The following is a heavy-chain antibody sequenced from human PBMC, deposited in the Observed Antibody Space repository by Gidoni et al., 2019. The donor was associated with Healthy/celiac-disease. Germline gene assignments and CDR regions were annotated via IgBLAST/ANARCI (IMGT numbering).Heavy chain of an antibody. CDR1: GFTFSSYA. CDR2: SSGSGGST. V-gene: IGHV3-23*01. CDR3: ANGRPGVTTLAFDI. D-gene: IGHD4-17*01. Sequence: EVQLLESGVGLVQPGGSLRLSCAASGFTFSSYAMSWVRQAPGKGLEWVAASSGSGGSTYYADSVKGRFTISRDNSKKTLYLQRNSLRAEDTAVYYCANGRPGVTTLAFDIWGKGTMVTVSS. J-gene: IGHJ3*02.